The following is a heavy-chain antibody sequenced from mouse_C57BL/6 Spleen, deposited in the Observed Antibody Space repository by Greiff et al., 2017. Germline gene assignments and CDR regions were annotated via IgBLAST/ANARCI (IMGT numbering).Heavy chain of an antibody. D-gene: IGHD3-2*02. CDR1: GYAFSSSW. CDR3: SSGSWVAY. CDR2: IYPGDGDT. Sequence: QVQLQQSGPELVKPGASVKISCKASGYAFSSSWMNWVKQRPGKGLEWIGRIYPGDGDTNYNGKFKGKATLTADKSSSTAYMQLSSLTSEDSAVYFCSSGSWVAYWGQGTLVTVSA. J-gene: IGHJ3*01. V-gene: IGHV1-82*01.